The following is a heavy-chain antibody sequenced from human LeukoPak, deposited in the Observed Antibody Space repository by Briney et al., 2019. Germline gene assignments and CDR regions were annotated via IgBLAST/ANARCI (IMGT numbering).Heavy chain of an antibody. CDR2: IYYSGST. D-gene: IGHD3-22*01. J-gene: IGHJ4*02. Sequence: PSETLSLTCTVSGGSISSSSYYWGWIRQPPGKGLEWIGSIYYSGSTYYNPSLKSRVTISVETSKNQVSLKLTSVTAADTAVYFCARAPAYTDSSGYPGLYYFDSWGQGALVTVSS. CDR1: GGSISSSSYY. V-gene: IGHV4-39*07. CDR3: ARAPAYTDSSGYPGLYYFDS.